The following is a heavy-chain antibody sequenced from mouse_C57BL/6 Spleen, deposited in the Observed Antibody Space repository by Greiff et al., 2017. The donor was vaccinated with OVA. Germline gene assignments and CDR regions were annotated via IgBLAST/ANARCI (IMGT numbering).Heavy chain of an antibody. D-gene: IGHD1-1*01. CDR3: ASDNYYGSYWYFDV. V-gene: IGHV5-16*01. CDR1: GFTFSDYY. J-gene: IGHJ1*03. Sequence: EVKLVESEGGLVPPGSFMKLSCTASGFTFSDYYMAWVRQVPEKGLEWVANINYDGSSTYYLDSLKSRFIISRDNAKNILYLQMSSLKYEDTATYYCASDNYYGSYWYFDVWGTGTTVTVSS. CDR2: INYDGSST.